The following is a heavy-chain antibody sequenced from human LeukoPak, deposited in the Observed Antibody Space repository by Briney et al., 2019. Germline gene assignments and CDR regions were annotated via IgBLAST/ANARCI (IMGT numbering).Heavy chain of an antibody. CDR1: GDSVSSKNGA. V-gene: IGHV6-1*01. CDR2: TYHRSKWYN. Sequence: SQTLSLTCVVSGDSVSSKNGAWNWIRQSPSRGLEWLGRTYHRSKWYNDYAESMEGRMTISQDTSKNQYSLHLSSVTPDDTAVYYCARDFGTTGWHTFDYWGQGTLVTVSS. CDR3: ARDFGTTGWHTFDY. J-gene: IGHJ4*02. D-gene: IGHD6-19*01.